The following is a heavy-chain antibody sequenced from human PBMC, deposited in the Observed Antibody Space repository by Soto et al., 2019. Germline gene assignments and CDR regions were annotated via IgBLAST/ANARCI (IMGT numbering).Heavy chain of an antibody. J-gene: IGHJ3*02. Sequence: QIQLVQSGAEVKKPGASVKVSCKACGFTFIIYGVTWVRQAPGQGLEWMGWVSAKNLNTHYAPKFQGRVTMTTDTSTSTAYMELSSLRPDDTAVYYCARRVALAPVYDAYDIWGQGTMVTVSS. CDR3: ARRVALAPVYDAYDI. CDR1: GFTFIIYG. D-gene: IGHD2-8*01. CDR2: VSAKNLNT. V-gene: IGHV1-18*01.